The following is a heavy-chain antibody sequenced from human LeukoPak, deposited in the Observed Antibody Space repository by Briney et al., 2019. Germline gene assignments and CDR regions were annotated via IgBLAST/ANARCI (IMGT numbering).Heavy chain of an antibody. J-gene: IGHJ4*02. V-gene: IGHV4-34*01. D-gene: IGHD6-13*01. CDR1: GGSCSGYY. CDR2: INHSGST. Sequence: SETLSLTCAVYGGSCSGYYWMWIRQPPGKERKWRGEINHSGSTNYNPSLKSRVTISVDTSKNQFSLKLSSVTAADTAVYYCARGNLYSSSWYLDDYWGQGTLVTVSS. CDR3: ARGNLYSSSWYLDDY.